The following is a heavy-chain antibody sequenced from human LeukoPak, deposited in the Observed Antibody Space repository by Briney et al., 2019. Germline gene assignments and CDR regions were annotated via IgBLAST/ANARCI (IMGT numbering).Heavy chain of an antibody. V-gene: IGHV1-46*01. D-gene: IGHD3-22*01. Sequence: ASVKVSCKASGYTFTNHYMHWVRQAPGQGLEWMAVINPSGGPTSYAQKFQGRVTMTRDTSTSTVYMELSSLRSEDTAVYYCAREEIYYDSSDSYYGPYSDYWGQGALVTVSS. CDR1: GYTFTNHY. J-gene: IGHJ4*02. CDR3: AREEIYYDSSDSYYGPYSDY. CDR2: INPSGGPT.